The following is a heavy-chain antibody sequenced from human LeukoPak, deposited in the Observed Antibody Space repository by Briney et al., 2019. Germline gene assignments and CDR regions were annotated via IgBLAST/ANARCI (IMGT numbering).Heavy chain of an antibody. CDR3: AKGTTFDAFDI. CDR2: ISWNAGGI. D-gene: IGHD3-16*01. CDR1: GFTFDNYA. V-gene: IGHV3-9*01. Sequence: GGSLRLSCAAAGFTFDNYAMHWVRQAPGKGLEWVSRISWNAGGIVYADSVKGRFTISGDNAKNSLYLQMNSLRAEDTALYYCAKGTTFDAFDIWGQGTMVTVSS. J-gene: IGHJ3*02.